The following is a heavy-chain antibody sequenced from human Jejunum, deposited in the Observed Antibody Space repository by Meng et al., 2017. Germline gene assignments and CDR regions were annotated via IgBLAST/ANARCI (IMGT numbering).Heavy chain of an antibody. D-gene: IGHD6-6*01. J-gene: IGHJ4*02. CDR1: GGSVSSAAYY. CDR2: IYYSGGT. V-gene: IGHV4-61*08. CDR3: AHSSSSSSFGFDY. Sequence: VQVQASGPGLVRPSETLSLTCTVSGGSVSSAAYYWNWIRQPPGKGLEWIGYIYYSGGTTYSPSLNSRVTISIDTAKNQVSLKVSSVTAADTAVYYCAHSSSSSSFGFDYWGQGTLVTVSS.